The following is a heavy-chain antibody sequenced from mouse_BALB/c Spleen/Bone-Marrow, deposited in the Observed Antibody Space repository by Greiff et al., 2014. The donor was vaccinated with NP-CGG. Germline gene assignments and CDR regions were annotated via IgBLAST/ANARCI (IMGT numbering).Heavy chain of an antibody. CDR2: IDPANGNA. CDR3: ARYRLGTYFDF. V-gene: IGHV14-3*02. J-gene: IGHJ2*01. CDR1: GFNIKDTY. Sequence: VQLKESGAELVKPGASVKLSCTASGFNIKDTYMHWVKQRPEQGLAWIGRIDPANGNAKYDPKFQGKATITADTSSNTAYLQLSSLTSKDTAVYYCARYRLGTYFDFWGQGTTLTVSS. D-gene: IGHD2-14*01.